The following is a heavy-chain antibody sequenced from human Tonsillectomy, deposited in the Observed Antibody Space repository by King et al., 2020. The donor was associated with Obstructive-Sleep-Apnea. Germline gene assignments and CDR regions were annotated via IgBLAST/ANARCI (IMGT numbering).Heavy chain of an antibody. D-gene: IGHD4-23*01. V-gene: IGHV4-4*07. J-gene: IGHJ4*02. CDR1: GGSISGYY. CDR3: ARQGDGGNFEDY. Sequence: QLQESGPGLVKPSETLSLICTVSGGSISGYYWSWIRQSAGQGLEWSARIYISGSTMGITSPNPSLKRLVTMSADMSKNQFSLELTSVTAADTAVYYCARQGDGGNFEDYWGQGTLVTVSS. CDR2: IYISGSTMGIT.